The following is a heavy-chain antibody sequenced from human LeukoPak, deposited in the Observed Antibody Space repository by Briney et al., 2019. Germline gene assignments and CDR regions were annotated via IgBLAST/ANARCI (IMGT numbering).Heavy chain of an antibody. D-gene: IGHD1-14*01. J-gene: IGHJ6*02. CDR2: VNPNSGGT. V-gene: IGHV1-2*06. CDR1: GYTFTGYY. CDR3: ARGGILHYYGMDV. Sequence: ASVKVSCKASGYTFTGYYMHWVRQAPGQGPEWMGRVNPNSGGTNFAEKFQGRVTMTSDTSISTAYMELSSLRSDDTAVYYCARGGILHYYGMDVWGQGTTVTVSS.